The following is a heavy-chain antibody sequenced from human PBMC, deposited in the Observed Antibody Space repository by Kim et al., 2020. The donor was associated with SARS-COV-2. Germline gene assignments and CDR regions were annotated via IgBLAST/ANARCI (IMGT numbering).Heavy chain of an antibody. V-gene: IGHV3-23*01. CDR3: PRIPSEPFPFSGAWGFD. Sequence: GGSLRLSCTASGFIFKNYALSWVRQAPGRGPEWVSGIDGSGGRTHGADPVRGRFPVSRDNSKNTMYLQMNRLKAEDTGLYYCPRIPSEPFPFSGAWGFD. D-gene: IGHD7-27*01. J-gene: IGHJ4*01. CDR1: GFIFKNYA. CDR2: IDGSGGRT.